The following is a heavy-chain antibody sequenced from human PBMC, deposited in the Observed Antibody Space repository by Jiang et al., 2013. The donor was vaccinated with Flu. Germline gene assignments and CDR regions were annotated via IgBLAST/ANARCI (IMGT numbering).Heavy chain of an antibody. CDR3: ARSNTSAWYLDY. CDR2: TYYRSEWYN. J-gene: IGHJ4*02. CDR1: GDSVSSNGAA. V-gene: IGHV6-1*01. D-gene: IGHD6-19*01. Sequence: QTLSLTCAISGDSVSSNGAAWNWIRQSPSRGLEWLGRTYYRSEWYNDYALSVKSRITINPDTSKNQFSLQLNSVTPEDTAVYYCARSNTSAWYLDYWGQGTLVTVSS.